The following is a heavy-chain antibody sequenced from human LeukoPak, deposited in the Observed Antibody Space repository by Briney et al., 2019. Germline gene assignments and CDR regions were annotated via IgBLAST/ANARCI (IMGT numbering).Heavy chain of an antibody. CDR1: GFTFSSYS. V-gene: IGHV3-21*04. D-gene: IGHD6-6*01. Sequence: GGSLRLSCAASGFTFSSYSMNWVRQAPGKGLEWVSSISSSSTYIHYADSVKGRFTISRDNSKNTLYLQMNSLRAEDTAVYYCAKTTRSIAARASYFDYWGQGTLVTVSS. CDR2: ISSSSTYI. CDR3: AKTTRSIAARASYFDY. J-gene: IGHJ4*02.